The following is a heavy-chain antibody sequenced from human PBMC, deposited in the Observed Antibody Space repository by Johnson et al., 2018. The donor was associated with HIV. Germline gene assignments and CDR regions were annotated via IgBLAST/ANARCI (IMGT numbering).Heavy chain of an antibody. CDR1: GFTFSNAW. CDR3: AREGRGAPHDAFDI. J-gene: IGHJ3*02. Sequence: VQLVESGGGLVKPGGSLRLSCAASGFTFSNAWMSWVRPAPGKGLEWVGRIKSKTDGGTTDYAAPVTGRFTISRDNSKNTLYLQMNSLRAEDTAVYYCAREGRGAPHDAFDIWGQGTMVTVSS. CDR2: IKSKTDGGTT. D-gene: IGHD2-15*01. V-gene: IGHV3-15*01.